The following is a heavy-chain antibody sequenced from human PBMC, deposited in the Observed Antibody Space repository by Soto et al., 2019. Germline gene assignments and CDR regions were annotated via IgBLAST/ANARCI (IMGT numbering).Heavy chain of an antibody. CDR2: ISAYNGNT. D-gene: IGHD4-17*01. Sequence: QVQLVQSGAEVKKPGASVKVSCKASGYTFTSYGISWVRQAPGQGLEWMGWISAYNGNTNYAQKLQGRVTMTTDTATSTADRERKSLRSDDTAVYYCARDPGYGDYEIDYWGQGTLVTVSS. CDR1: GYTFTSYG. CDR3: ARDPGYGDYEIDY. J-gene: IGHJ4*02. V-gene: IGHV1-18*01.